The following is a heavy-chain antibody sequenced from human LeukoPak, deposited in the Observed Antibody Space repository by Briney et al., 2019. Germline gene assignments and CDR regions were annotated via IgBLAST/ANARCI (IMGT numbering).Heavy chain of an antibody. J-gene: IGHJ4*02. D-gene: IGHD3-22*01. CDR1: GFTFNRYW. CDR2: INSDGNST. Sequence: PGGSLRLSCAASGFTFNRYWMHWVRQAPGKGLVWVSRINSDGNSTSYADSVKGRFTISRDNAKNTLYLQMNSLRAEDTAVYYCARAYYDSSGRYFDYWGQGTLVTGSS. CDR3: ARAYYDSSGRYFDY. V-gene: IGHV3-74*01.